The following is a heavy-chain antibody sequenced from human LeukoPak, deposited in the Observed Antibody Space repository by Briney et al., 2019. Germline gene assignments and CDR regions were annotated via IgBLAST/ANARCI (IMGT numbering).Heavy chain of an antibody. CDR2: IASDGSHT. Sequence: GGSLRLSCAASGFTFSNYFMHWVRQAPGKGLEWVADIASDGSHTFYVESVKGRFTISRDNCKNTLYLQMNSLGPEDTAVYFCARERQDTVIHSGAFDIWGRGTMATVSS. D-gene: IGHD2-21*02. CDR3: ARERQDTVIHSGAFDI. CDR1: GFTFSNYF. V-gene: IGHV3-30-3*01. J-gene: IGHJ3*02.